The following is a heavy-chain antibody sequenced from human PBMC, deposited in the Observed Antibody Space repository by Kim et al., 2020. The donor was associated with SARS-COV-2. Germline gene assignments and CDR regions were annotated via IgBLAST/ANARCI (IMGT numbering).Heavy chain of an antibody. CDR2: INPNSGGT. D-gene: IGHD3-22*01. CDR1: GYTFTGYY. Sequence: ASVKVSCKASGYTFTGYYMHWVRQAPGQGLEWMGWINPNSGGTNYAQKFQGRVTITRDTSISTAYMELSRLRSDDTAVYYCASQLRITMIVVVHYAFDIWGQGRMVTVSS. V-gene: IGHV1-2*02. CDR3: ASQLRITMIVVVHYAFDI. J-gene: IGHJ3*02.